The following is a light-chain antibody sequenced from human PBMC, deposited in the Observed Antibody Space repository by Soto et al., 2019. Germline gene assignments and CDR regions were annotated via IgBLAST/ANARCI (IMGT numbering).Light chain of an antibody. V-gene: IGKV4-1*01. CDR3: RQYYNAPLT. CDR1: QSVLSNANNKNY. CDR2: WAS. J-gene: IGKJ4*01. Sequence: DIVMTQSPDSLAVSLGERATINCKSSQSVLSNANNKNYLDWYQQKPGKPPKLLFFWASTRESGVPDRFTGSGSGTDFTLTISSLQAEDVAVYYCRQYYNAPLTFGGGTKVEIK.